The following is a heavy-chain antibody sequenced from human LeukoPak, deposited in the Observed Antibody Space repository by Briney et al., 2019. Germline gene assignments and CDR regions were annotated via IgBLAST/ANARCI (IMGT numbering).Heavy chain of an antibody. V-gene: IGHV3-74*01. CDR1: GFTFISYW. D-gene: IGHD6-19*01. J-gene: IGHJ4*02. Sequence: PGGSLRLSCATSGFTFISYWMHWVRQAPGKGLEWVSNVNSDESSIHYADSVKGRFTVSRDNAKNMLYLQMNSLRVEDTAVYYCARENSGFDYWDQGTLVTVSS. CDR2: VNSDESSI. CDR3: ARENSGFDY.